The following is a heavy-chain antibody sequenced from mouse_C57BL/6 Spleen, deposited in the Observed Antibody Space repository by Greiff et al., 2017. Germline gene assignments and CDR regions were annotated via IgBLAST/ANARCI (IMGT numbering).Heavy chain of an antibody. J-gene: IGHJ1*03. V-gene: IGHV5-16*01. CDR1: GFTFSDYY. Sequence: EVMLVEPEGGFVQPGSSMKLSCTASGFTFSDYYMAWVRQVPEKGLEWVANINYDGSSTNYLDSLKSRFIISRDNAKNSLYLQMSGVKSEDTATYYCARTLITTVVDWYFDVWGTGTTVTVSS. D-gene: IGHD1-1*01. CDR3: ARTLITTVVDWYFDV. CDR2: INYDGSST.